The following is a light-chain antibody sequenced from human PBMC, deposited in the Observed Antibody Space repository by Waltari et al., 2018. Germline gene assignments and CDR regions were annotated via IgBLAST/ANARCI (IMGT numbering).Light chain of an antibody. CDR2: GAA. J-gene: IGKJ1*01. CDR3: QQRSNWPRT. CDR1: QSVSRF. Sequence: EIVLTHSQVTLSLSPGERATLSCRASQSVSRFLVWYHQKPAQAPRLPIYGAASRATGSPARFSGSGSGTDFTLTISSLEPEDFAVYYCQQRSNWPRTFGQGTKVEIK. V-gene: IGKV3-11*01.